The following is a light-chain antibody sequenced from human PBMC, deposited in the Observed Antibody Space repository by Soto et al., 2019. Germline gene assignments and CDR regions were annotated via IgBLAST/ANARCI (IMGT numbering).Light chain of an antibody. V-gene: IGLV2-14*01. CDR3: SSYTGSSTWV. J-gene: IGLJ2*01. CDR2: DVS. Sequence: QPVLTQPASVSGSPGQSITNSCTGTSSDVGSYNYVSWYQQHPGKAPKVIIYDVSNRPSGVSNRFTGSKSGNTASLSISGLQAEDEADYYCSSYTGSSTWVFGGGTKLTVL. CDR1: SSDVGSYNY.